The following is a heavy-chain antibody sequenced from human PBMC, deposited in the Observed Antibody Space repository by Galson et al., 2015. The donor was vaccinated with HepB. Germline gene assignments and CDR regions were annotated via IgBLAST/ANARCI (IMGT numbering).Heavy chain of an antibody. Sequence: SLRLSCAASGFTFSSYGMHWVRQAPGKGLEWVAVISYDGSNKYYADSVKSRFTISRDNSKNTLYLQMNSLRAEDTAVYYCAKDGGQRDFGYYYYYGMDVWGQGTTVTVSS. CDR1: GFTFSSYG. CDR3: AKDGGQRDFGYYYYYGMDV. J-gene: IGHJ6*02. D-gene: IGHD2-15*01. CDR2: ISYDGSNK. V-gene: IGHV3-30*18.